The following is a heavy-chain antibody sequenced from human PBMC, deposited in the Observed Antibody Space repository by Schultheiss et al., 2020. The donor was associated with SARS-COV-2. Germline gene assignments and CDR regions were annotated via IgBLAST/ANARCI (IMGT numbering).Heavy chain of an antibody. CDR1: GASISSSSYY. D-gene: IGHD6-19*01. J-gene: IGHJ4*02. V-gene: IGHV4-39*01. CDR2: INHSGST. CDR3: ARGRSGWYYFDY. Sequence: SETLSLTCTVSGASISSSSYYWGWIRQPPGKGLEWIGEINHSGSTNYNPSLKSRVTISLDTSKNQFSLKLTSVTAADTAVYYCARGRSGWYYFDYWGQGTLVTVSS.